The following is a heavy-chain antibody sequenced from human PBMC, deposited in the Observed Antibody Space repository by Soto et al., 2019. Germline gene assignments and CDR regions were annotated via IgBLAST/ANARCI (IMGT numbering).Heavy chain of an antibody. J-gene: IGHJ1*01. V-gene: IGHV3-23*01. Sequence: EVQLLESGGALVQPGGSLRLSCAASGFTFGNYDLSWVRQAPGKVLEWVSKVGGGGGDTHYAGTVEGRFTISRDNSKNTLFLQMNGLMVEDVGVYYCASCLGVEHCTDCVWHLFQHCGQGTLVTVSS. CDR1: GFTFGNYD. D-gene: IGHD2-8*01. CDR2: VGGGGGDT. CDR3: ASCLGVEHCTDCVWHLFQH.